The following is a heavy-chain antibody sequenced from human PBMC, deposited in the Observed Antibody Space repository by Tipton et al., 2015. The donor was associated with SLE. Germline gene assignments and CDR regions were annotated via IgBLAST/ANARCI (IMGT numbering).Heavy chain of an antibody. CDR3: ATSTVTTNPDYYYGMDV. CDR2: IRYDGSNK. D-gene: IGHD4-17*01. CDR1: GFTFSRFV. J-gene: IGHJ6*02. V-gene: IGHV3-30*02. Sequence: SLRLSCAASGFTFSRFVMHWVRQAPGKGLEWVGLIRYDGSNKFYSDSVKGRFTISRDNSRNTLYLQMNSLRPDDTAVYYCATSTVTTNPDYYYGMDVWGQGTTVTVSS.